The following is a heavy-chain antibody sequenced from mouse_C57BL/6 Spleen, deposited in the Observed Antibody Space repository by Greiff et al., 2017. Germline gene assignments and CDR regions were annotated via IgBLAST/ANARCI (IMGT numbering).Heavy chain of an antibody. Sequence: QVQLQQSGAELVKPGASVKLSCKASGYTFTSYWMHWVKQRPGQGLEWIGMIHPNSGSTNYNEKFKSKATLTVDKSSSTAYMQLSSLTSEDSAVYYCARESGYYGGLFDYWGQGTTLTVSS. D-gene: IGHD1-1*02. CDR1: GYTFTSYW. CDR2: IHPNSGST. J-gene: IGHJ2*01. V-gene: IGHV1-64*01. CDR3: ARESGYYGGLFDY.